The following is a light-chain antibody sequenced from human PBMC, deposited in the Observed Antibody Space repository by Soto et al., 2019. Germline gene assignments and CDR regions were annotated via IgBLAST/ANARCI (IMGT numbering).Light chain of an antibody. CDR1: QSVRSSY. CDR3: QQCGGSNWT. V-gene: IGKV3-20*01. CDR2: AAS. J-gene: IGKJ1*01. Sequence: EIVLTQFPGTLSLSPGERATLSCRASQSVRSSYLAWYQQKPGQAPRLLIYAASSRATGIPDRFSGSGSGTHFPLTISRLEHEDFALYCCQQCGGSNWTFGQGTKVEIK.